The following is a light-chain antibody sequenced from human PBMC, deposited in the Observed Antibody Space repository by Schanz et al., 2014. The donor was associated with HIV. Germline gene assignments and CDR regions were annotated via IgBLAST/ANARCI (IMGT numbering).Light chain of an antibody. J-gene: IGLJ3*02. CDR1: SGYSSYA. V-gene: IGLV4-69*01. Sequence: QLVLTQSPSASASLGASVNLTCTLSSGYSSYAIAWHQQQPEKGPRYLMKLNSDGSHSKGDGIPDRFSGSSSGAERYLTISSLQSEDEADYYCQTWDTGIQVFGGGTKLTVL. CDR3: QTWDTGIQV. CDR2: LNSDGSH.